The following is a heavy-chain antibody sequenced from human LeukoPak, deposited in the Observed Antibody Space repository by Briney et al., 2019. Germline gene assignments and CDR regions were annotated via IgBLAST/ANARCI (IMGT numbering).Heavy chain of an antibody. V-gene: IGHV1-46*01. CDR1: GYTFTSYY. CDR3: ARADYYDSSGYYYDY. CDR2: INPSGGST. D-gene: IGHD3-22*01. J-gene: IGHJ4*02. Sequence: ASVKVSCTASGYTFTSYYMHWVRQAPGQGLEWMGIINPSGGSTSYAQKFQGRVTMTRDTSTSKVYMELSSLRSEDTAVYYCARADYYDSSGYYYDYWGQGTLVTVSS.